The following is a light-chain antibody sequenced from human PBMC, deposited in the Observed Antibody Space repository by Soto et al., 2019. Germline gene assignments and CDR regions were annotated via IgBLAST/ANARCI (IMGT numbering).Light chain of an antibody. J-gene: IGKJ1*01. CDR3: QQYNNWPQT. CDR1: QSISNN. CDR2: GAS. V-gene: IGKV3-15*01. Sequence: IVMTQSPATLSLSPVEKATLSCRASQSISNNFAWFQQKPGQVPRLLIYGASNRATGVSARFSGSGSGTEFTLTISSLQSEDFAVYYCQQYNNWPQTFGQGTKVDIK.